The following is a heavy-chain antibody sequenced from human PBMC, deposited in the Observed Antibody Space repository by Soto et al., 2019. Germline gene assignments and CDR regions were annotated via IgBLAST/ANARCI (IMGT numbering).Heavy chain of an antibody. D-gene: IGHD6-13*01. V-gene: IGHV1-18*01. J-gene: IGHJ5*02. Sequence: QGLEWMGWISAYNGNTNYAQKLQGRVTMTTDTSTSTAYMELRSLRSDDTAVYYCARAGGRSCMFYWFAPWGQRTLVTVSS. CDR2: ISAYNGNT. CDR3: ARAGGRSCMFYWFAP.